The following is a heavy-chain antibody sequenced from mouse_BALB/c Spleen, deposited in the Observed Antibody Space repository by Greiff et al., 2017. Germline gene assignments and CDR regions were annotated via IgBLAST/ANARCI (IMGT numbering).Heavy chain of an antibody. CDR1: GFSLTGYG. V-gene: IGHV2-6-7*01. CDR2: IWGDGST. D-gene: IGHD1-1*01. CDR3: ARDQGYGSSNWYFDV. Sequence: VKLMESGPGLVAPSQSLSITCTVSGFSLTGYGVNWVRQPPGKGLEWLGMIWGDGSTDYNSALKSRLSISKDNSKSQVFLKMNSLQTDDTARYYCARDQGYGSSNWYFDVWGAGTTVTVSS. J-gene: IGHJ1*01.